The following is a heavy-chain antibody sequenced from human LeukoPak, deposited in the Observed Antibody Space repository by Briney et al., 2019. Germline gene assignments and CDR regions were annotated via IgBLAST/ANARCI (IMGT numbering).Heavy chain of an antibody. J-gene: IGHJ4*02. Sequence: SETLSLTCAVSGGSFSGYYWSWIRQPPGKGLEWIGEINQSGSTNYNPSLKSRVTISVDTSKNQFSLKLGSVTAADTAVYYCARGGRMTSVTTAWGQGTLATVSS. CDR2: INQSGST. V-gene: IGHV4-34*01. CDR1: GGSFSGYY. D-gene: IGHD4-17*01. CDR3: ARGGRMTSVTTA.